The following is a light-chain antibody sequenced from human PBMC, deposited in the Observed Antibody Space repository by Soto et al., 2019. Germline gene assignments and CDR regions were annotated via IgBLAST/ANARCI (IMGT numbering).Light chain of an antibody. CDR1: SSDIGGHHF. CDR3: TSYTSSSLYV. J-gene: IGLJ1*01. CDR2: EVT. V-gene: IGLV2-14*01. Sequence: QSALTQPASVSGSPGQSITISCTGTSSDIGGHHFVSWYQQQSGKAPKLVIYEVTDRPSGVSDRFSGSKSDNTASLTISGLQPEDEADYYCTSYTSSSLYVFGTGTKVTVL.